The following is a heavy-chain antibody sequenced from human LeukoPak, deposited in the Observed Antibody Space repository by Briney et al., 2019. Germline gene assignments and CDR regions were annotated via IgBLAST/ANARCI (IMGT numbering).Heavy chain of an antibody. J-gene: IGHJ5*02. CDR3: ARGALLRRQQLVRVNWFDP. CDR2: INPNSGGT. D-gene: IGHD6-13*01. V-gene: IGHV1-2*06. CDR1: GYTFTGYY. Sequence: GASVKVSCKASGYTFTGYYMHWVRQAPGQGLEWMGRINPNSGGTNYAQKFQGRVTMTRDTSISTAYMELSRLRSDDTAVYYCARGALLRRQQLVRVNWFDPWGQGTLVTVSS.